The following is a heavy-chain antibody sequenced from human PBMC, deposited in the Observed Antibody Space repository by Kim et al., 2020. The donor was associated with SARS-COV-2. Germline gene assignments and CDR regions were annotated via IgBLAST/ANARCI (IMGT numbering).Heavy chain of an antibody. J-gene: IGHJ3*02. CDR1: VGSFSGYF. D-gene: IGHD3-10*01. CDR3: ARQGYGSGTHGALHI. CDR2: TDPSGDT. V-gene: IGHV4-34*01. Sequence: SETLSLTCAVYVGSFSGYFWTWIRQVPGKGLEWIGETDPSGDTRYNPSLQSRVTILVDTSKNQFSLKLISVISADTAMYYCARQGYGSGTHGALHIWGPGTWASVSS.